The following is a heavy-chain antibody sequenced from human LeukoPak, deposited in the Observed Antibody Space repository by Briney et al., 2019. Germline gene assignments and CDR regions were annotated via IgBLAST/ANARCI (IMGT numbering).Heavy chain of an antibody. D-gene: IGHD2-21*01. V-gene: IGHV3-23*01. CDR3: AKDFRIGYSAHFDY. CDR1: GFTFRSHA. J-gene: IGHJ4*02. CDR2: IYENGGTT. Sequence: GGSLRLSCVGSGFTFRSHAMSWVRQAPEKGLEFVSGIYENGGTTYYADSVKGRFSISGDNSKNTLYLQMDSLRGEDTAVYYCAKDFRIGYSAHFDYWGQGALVTVSS.